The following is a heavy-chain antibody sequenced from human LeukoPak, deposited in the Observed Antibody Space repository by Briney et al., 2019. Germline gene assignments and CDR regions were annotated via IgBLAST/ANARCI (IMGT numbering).Heavy chain of an antibody. Sequence: GGSLRLSCAASGFTFRSYDMHWVRQVTEKGLEWVSAVGISGDTYYAGSVKGRFTISRENAKNSLYLQMNSLTAGDTAVYYCVRGGIQVSGIDEIDYWGQGTLVTVSS. CDR3: VRGGIQVSGIDEIDY. D-gene: IGHD6-19*01. V-gene: IGHV3-13*01. CDR2: VGISGDT. CDR1: GFTFRSYD. J-gene: IGHJ4*02.